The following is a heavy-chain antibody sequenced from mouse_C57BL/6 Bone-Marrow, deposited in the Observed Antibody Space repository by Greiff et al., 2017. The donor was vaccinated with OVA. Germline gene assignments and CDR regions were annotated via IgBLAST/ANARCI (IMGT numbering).Heavy chain of an antibody. CDR2: IYPRSGNT. Sequence: VQVVESGAELARPGASVKLSCKASGYTFTSYGISWVKQRTGQGLEWIGEIYPRSGNTYYNEKFKGKATLTADKSSSTAYMELRSLTSEDSAVYFCASNYYGNYGYWGQGTTLTVSS. CDR3: ASNYYGNYGY. V-gene: IGHV1-81*01. D-gene: IGHD2-1*01. J-gene: IGHJ2*01. CDR1: GYTFTSYG.